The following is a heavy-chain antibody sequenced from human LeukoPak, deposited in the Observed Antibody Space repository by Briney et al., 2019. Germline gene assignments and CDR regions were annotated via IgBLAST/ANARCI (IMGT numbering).Heavy chain of an antibody. CDR2: ISYDGSNK. J-gene: IGHJ4*02. CDR3: AKRRFDY. V-gene: IGHV3-30*18. Sequence: GGSLRLSCAASGFTFSSYGMHWVRQAPGKGLEWVAVISYDGSNKYYADSVKGRFTISRDNSKNTLYLQMNSLRAEDTAVYYCAKRRFDYWGQGTLVTVSS. CDR1: GFTFSSYG.